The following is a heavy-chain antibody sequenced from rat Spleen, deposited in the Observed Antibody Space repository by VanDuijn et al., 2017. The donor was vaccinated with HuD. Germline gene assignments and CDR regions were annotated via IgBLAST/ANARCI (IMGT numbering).Heavy chain of an antibody. CDR1: GFTFNNYW. Sequence: EVQLVESGGGLVQPGRSLKLSCVASGFTFNNYWMTWIRQSPGKGLEWVASISNTGGTIYYLDSVKGRFTISRDNAKSTLYLQMNSLRSEDTATYYCTRGGEGWFAYWGQGTLVTVSS. CDR2: ISNTGGTI. CDR3: TRGGEGWFAY. V-gene: IGHV5-31*01. D-gene: IGHD1-11*01. J-gene: IGHJ3*01.